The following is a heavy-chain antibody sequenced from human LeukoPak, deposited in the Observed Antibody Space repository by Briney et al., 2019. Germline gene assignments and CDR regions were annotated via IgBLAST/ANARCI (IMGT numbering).Heavy chain of an antibody. CDR2: IWYDGSKR. CDR1: GFTFSNHG. CDR3: AKDQDDFWSGYYNFDY. V-gene: IGHV3-33*06. Sequence: GGSLRLSCTASGFTFSNHGLHWVRQAPGKGLEWMALIWYDGSKRYYADSVQGRFTISRDNSKNTLYLQMNSLRAEDTAVYYCAKDQDDFWSGYYNFDYWGQGTLVTVSS. D-gene: IGHD3-3*01. J-gene: IGHJ4*02.